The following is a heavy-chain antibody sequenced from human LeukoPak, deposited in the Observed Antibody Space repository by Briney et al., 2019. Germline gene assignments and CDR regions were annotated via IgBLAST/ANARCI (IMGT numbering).Heavy chain of an antibody. J-gene: IGHJ4*02. CDR1: GGSISSGSYY. CDR2: IYYSGST. Sequence: PSETLSLTCTVSGGSISSGSYYWSWIRQPPGKGLEWIGYIYYSGSTNYNPSLKSRVTISVDTSKNQFSLKLSSVTAADTAVYYCASSSSGRFPFDYWGQGTLVTVSS. CDR3: ASSSSGRFPFDY. V-gene: IGHV4-61*01. D-gene: IGHD3-10*01.